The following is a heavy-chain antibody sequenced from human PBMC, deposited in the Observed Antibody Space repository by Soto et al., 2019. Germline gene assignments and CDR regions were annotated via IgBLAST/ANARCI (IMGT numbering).Heavy chain of an antibody. D-gene: IGHD3-10*01. CDR2: IIPIFGTA. CDR1: GGTFSSYA. Sequence: SVKVSCKASGGTFSSYAISWVRQAPGQGLEWMGGIIPIFGTANYAQKFQGRVTITADESTSTAHMELSSLRSDDTAVYYSATPPRPRGAMITKLIFAFWGQATPVPVS. V-gene: IGHV1-69*13. J-gene: IGHJ4*02. CDR3: ATPPRPRGAMITKLIFAF.